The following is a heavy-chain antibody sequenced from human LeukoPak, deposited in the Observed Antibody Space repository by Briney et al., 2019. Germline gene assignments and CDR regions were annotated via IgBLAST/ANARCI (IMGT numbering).Heavy chain of an antibody. J-gene: IGHJ4*02. D-gene: IGHD3-22*01. V-gene: IGHV3-48*03. CDR1: GFTFNNFE. CDR3: SRARVRFYDSTGYSFHY. Sequence: GGSLRLSCAASGFTFNNFEMNWVRQAPGKGLEWVSYISSSGTTTYYADSVEGRFTISRDNAQNSLYLQMNSLRAEDTGVYYCSRARVRFYDSTGYSFHYWGQGALVTVSS. CDR2: ISSSGTTT.